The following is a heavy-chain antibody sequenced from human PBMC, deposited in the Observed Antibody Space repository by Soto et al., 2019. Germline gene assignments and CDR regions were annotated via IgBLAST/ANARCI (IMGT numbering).Heavy chain of an antibody. J-gene: IGHJ6*02. CDR3: ARESTMVRGVDYGMDV. Sequence: SETLSLTCAVSGGSISSGGYSWSWIRQPPGKGLEWIGYIYHSGSTYYNPSLKGRVTISVDRSKNQFSLKLSSVTAADTAVYYCARESTMVRGVDYGMDVWGQGTTVTVSS. CDR2: IYHSGST. V-gene: IGHV4-30-2*01. D-gene: IGHD3-10*01. CDR1: GGSISSGGYS.